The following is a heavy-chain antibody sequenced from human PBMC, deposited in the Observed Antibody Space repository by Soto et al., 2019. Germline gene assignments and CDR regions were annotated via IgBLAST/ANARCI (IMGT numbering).Heavy chain of an antibody. V-gene: IGHV3-33*08. CDR2: IWYDGSNK. Sequence: PGGSLRLSCAASGFTVSSNYMSWVRQAPGKGLEWVAVIWYDGSNKYYADSVKGRFTISRDNSKNTLYLQMNSLRAEDTAVYYCATEADGYNFSYWGQGTLVTVSS. J-gene: IGHJ4*02. CDR3: ATEADGYNFSY. D-gene: IGHD5-12*01. CDR1: GFTVSSNY.